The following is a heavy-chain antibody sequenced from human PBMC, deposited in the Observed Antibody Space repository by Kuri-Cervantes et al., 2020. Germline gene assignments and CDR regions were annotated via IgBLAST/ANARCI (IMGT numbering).Heavy chain of an antibody. J-gene: IGHJ6*02. V-gene: IGHV3-53*04. CDR3: AKDRAFRVESHDGMDV. CDR1: GFTVSSNY. Sequence: GESLKISCAASGFTVSSNYMSWVRQAPGKGLEWASVIYSGGSTYYADSVKGRFTISRYNDKNSLYLQMDSLKIEDTAVYYCAKDRAFRVESHDGMDVWGQGTTVTVSS. CDR2: IYSGGST. D-gene: IGHD3-10*01.